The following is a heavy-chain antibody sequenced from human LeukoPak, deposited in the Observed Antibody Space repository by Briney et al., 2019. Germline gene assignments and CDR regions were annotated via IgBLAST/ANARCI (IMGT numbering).Heavy chain of an antibody. J-gene: IGHJ4*02. CDR2: LSSSSSFI. CDR1: GFTLSSYS. Sequence: PGGSLRLSCEASGFTLSSYSMNSVRQPPGKGLEWVSSLSSSSSFIYYADSVKGRFTISRDNAKNSLSLQMDSLRAEDTAVYYCARDRLTSGWLTDFWGRGTLVIVSS. CDR3: ARDRLTSGWLTDF. D-gene: IGHD6-19*01. V-gene: IGHV3-21*06.